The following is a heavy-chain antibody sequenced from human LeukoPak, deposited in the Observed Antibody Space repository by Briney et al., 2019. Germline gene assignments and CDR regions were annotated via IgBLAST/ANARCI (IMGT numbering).Heavy chain of an antibody. Sequence: GESLKISCKGSGYSFTSYWIGWVRQMPGKGLEWMGIIYPGDSDTRYSPSFQGQVTISADKSISTAYLQWSSLKASDTAMYYCARLISSSSWYGGWFDPWGQGTLVTVSS. D-gene: IGHD6-13*01. V-gene: IGHV5-51*01. CDR1: GYSFTSYW. J-gene: IGHJ5*02. CDR3: ARLISSSSWYGGWFDP. CDR2: IYPGDSDT.